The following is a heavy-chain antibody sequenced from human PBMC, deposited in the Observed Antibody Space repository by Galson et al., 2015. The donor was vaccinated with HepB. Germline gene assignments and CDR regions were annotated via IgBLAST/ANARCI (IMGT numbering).Heavy chain of an antibody. CDR2: ISTNGATI. CDR3: ARVSHTTTSHIFDC. CDR1: GFTFGRHT. V-gene: IGHV3-48*04. J-gene: IGHJ4*02. D-gene: IGHD2/OR15-2a*01. Sequence: SLRLSCAASGFTFGRHTMSWVRQTPGQGLQWLSYISTNGATIHYADSVKGRFTVARDNAKNTMFLQMNSLRAEDTAVYYCARVSHTTTSHIFDCWGLGTLVTVSP.